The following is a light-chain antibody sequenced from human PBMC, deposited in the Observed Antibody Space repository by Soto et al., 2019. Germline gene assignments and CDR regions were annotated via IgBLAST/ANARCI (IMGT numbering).Light chain of an antibody. CDR3: SSYSSSSTWV. CDR1: NSDVGGYNY. J-gene: IGLJ2*01. CDR2: GVT. V-gene: IGLV2-14*01. Sequence: QSALTQPASVSGSPGQSMTISCTGTNSDVGGYNYVSWYQQHPGKAPALMIYGVTDRPAGVSIRFSGSKSANTASLTISGLQAEDEADYYCSSYSSSSTWVFGGGTKVTVL.